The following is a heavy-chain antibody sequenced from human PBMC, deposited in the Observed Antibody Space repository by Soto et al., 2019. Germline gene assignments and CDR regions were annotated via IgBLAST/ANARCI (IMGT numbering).Heavy chain of an antibody. Sequence: ASVNVSCKASSYTFTSYGISWVRQAPGQGLEWMGWISAYNGNTNYAQKLQGRVTMTTDTSTSTAYMELRSLRSDDTAVYYCARDPGLAYCGGDCYPLTFDYWGQGTLVTVSS. V-gene: IGHV1-18*01. D-gene: IGHD2-21*02. J-gene: IGHJ4*02. CDR1: SYTFTSYG. CDR2: ISAYNGNT. CDR3: ARDPGLAYCGGDCYPLTFDY.